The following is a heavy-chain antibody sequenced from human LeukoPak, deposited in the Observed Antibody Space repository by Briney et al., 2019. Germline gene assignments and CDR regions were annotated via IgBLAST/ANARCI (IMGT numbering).Heavy chain of an antibody. CDR3: ARVPQWQLWNDYYYYMDV. CDR1: GYTFTSYG. CDR2: ISAYNGNT. V-gene: IGHV1-18*01. J-gene: IGHJ6*03. Sequence: ASVKVSCKASGYTFTSYGISWVRQAPGQGLEWMGWISAYNGNTNYAQKLQGRVTMTTDTSTSTAYMELRSLRSDDTAVYYCARVPQWQLWNDYYYYMDVWGKGTTVTVSS. D-gene: IGHD5-18*01.